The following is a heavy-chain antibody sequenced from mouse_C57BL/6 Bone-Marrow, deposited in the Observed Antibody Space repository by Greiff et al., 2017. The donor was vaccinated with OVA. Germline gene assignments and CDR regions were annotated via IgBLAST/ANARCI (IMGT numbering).Heavy chain of an antibody. D-gene: IGHD4-1*01. CDR2: IYPGSGST. V-gene: IGHV1-55*01. CDR3: AGTGSEYFDV. J-gene: IGHJ1*03. Sequence: VKLQESGAELVKPGASVKMSCKASGYTFTSYWITWVKQRPGQGLEWIGDIYPGSGSTNYNEKFKSKATLTVDTSSSTAYMQLSSLTSEDSAVYYCAGTGSEYFDVWGTGTTVTVSS. CDR1: GYTFTSYW.